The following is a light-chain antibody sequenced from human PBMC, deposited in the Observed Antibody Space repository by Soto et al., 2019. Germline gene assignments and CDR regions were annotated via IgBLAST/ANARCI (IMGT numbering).Light chain of an antibody. Sequence: QLVLTQPPSVSGAPGQRVTTSCTGSSSNIGAGYDVHWYQQLPGTAPKLLIYGNSNRPSGVPDRFSGSKSGTSASLAITGLQAEDEADYYCQSYDSSLSGWVFGGGTKVTVL. J-gene: IGLJ3*02. CDR2: GNS. V-gene: IGLV1-40*01. CDR3: QSYDSSLSGWV. CDR1: SSNIGAGYD.